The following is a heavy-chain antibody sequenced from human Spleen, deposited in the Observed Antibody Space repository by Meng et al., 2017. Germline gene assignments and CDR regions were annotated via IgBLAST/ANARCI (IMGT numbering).Heavy chain of an antibody. CDR3: AGEIKYDSSGYYY. D-gene: IGHD3-22*01. CDR2: INHSGST. V-gene: IGHV4-34*01. Sequence: QGQLKQWGEGLLKPSEPLSLTCVVSGGAFSDYYWSWIRQPPGKGLEWIGEINHSGSTNYNPSLESRATISVDTSQNNLSLKLSSVTAADSAVYYCAGEIKYDSSGYYYWGQGTLVTVFS. CDR1: GGAFSDYY. J-gene: IGHJ4*02.